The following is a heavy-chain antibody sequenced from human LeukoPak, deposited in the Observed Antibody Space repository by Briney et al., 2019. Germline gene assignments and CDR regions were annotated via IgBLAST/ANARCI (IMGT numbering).Heavy chain of an antibody. V-gene: IGHV4-34*01. CDR3: AGRFYSSGWYVVDY. CDR2: INHSGST. Sequence: SETLSLTCAVYGGSFSGYYWSWIRQPPGKGLEWIGEINHSGSTNYNPSLKSRVTISVDTSKNQFSLKLSSVTAADTAVYYCAGRFYSSGWYVVDYWGQGILVTVSS. D-gene: IGHD6-19*01. CDR1: GGSFSGYY. J-gene: IGHJ4*02.